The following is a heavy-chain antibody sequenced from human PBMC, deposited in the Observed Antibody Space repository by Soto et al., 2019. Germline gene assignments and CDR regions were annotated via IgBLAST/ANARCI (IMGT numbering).Heavy chain of an antibody. D-gene: IGHD3-10*01. CDR3: AKDRDYPRDYFHY. Sequence: SVKVSCAASGFTLGRYGMSWVRQAPGKGLEWVSAVSPNGQGIYYADSVRGRFTISRDFSKNTVFLHMDSLRAEDTAVYYCAKDRDYPRDYFHYWGQGTLVTVSS. V-gene: IGHV3-23*01. J-gene: IGHJ4*02. CDR2: VSPNGQGI. CDR1: GFTLGRYG.